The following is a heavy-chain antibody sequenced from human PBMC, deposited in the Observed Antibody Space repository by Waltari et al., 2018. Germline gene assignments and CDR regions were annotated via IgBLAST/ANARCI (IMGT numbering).Heavy chain of an antibody. CDR2: ISSSSSTI. CDR3: ARGKQRLDY. J-gene: IGHJ4*02. Sequence: EVQLVESGGGLVQPGGSLRLSCAASGFTFSSYSMNWVRQAPGKGLGWVSYISSSSSTIYYADSVKGRFTISRDNAKNLLYLQMNSLRAEDTAVYYCARGKQRLDYWGQGTLVTVSS. V-gene: IGHV3-48*04. CDR1: GFTFSSYS.